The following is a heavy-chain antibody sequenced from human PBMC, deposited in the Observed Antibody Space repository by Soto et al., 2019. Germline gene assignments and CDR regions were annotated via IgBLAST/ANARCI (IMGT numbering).Heavy chain of an antibody. D-gene: IGHD3-9*01. CDR2: ISYDGSNK. CDR3: AKGGMYYDILTGP. J-gene: IGHJ5*02. V-gene: IGHV3-30*18. CDR1: GFTFSSYG. Sequence: PGGSLRLSCAASGFTFSSYGMHWVRQAPGKGLEWVAVISYDGSNKYYADSVKGRFTISRDNSKNTLYLQMNSLRAEDTAVYYCAKGGMYYDILTGPWGQGTLVTVSS.